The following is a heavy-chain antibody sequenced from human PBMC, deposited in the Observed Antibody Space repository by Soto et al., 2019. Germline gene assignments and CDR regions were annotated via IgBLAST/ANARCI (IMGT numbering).Heavy chain of an antibody. CDR3: ARATVTTGAGFDP. Sequence: QVQLVQSGAEVKKPGASVKVSCKASGYSFTTYAISWVRQAPGQGLEWMGGIIPIFGTANYAQKFQGRVTITADESTSTAYMELSSLRSEDTAVYYCARATVTTGAGFDPWGQGTLVTVSS. CDR2: IIPIFGTA. D-gene: IGHD4-17*01. J-gene: IGHJ5*02. CDR1: GYSFTTYA. V-gene: IGHV1-69*13.